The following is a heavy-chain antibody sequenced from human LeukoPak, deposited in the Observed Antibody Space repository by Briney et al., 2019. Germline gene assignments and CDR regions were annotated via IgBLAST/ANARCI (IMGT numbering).Heavy chain of an antibody. Sequence: ASVKVSCKASGYTFTGYYMHWVRQAPGQGLEWMGWINPNSGGTNYAQKFQGRVTVTTDTSTSTAYMELRSLRSDDTAVYYCARTVSGSYYAPDAFDIWGQGTMVTVSS. V-gene: IGHV1-2*02. D-gene: IGHD1-26*01. CDR2: INPNSGGT. CDR3: ARTVSGSYYAPDAFDI. J-gene: IGHJ3*02. CDR1: GYTFTGYY.